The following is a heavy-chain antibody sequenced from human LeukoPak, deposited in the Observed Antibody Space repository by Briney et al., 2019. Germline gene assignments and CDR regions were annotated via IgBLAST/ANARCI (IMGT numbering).Heavy chain of an antibody. D-gene: IGHD5-24*01. CDR2: IGAAGDT. Sequence: GGSLRLSCAASGFTFSTYDMHWVRQAAGEGLEWVSGIGAAGDTYYPGSVKGRFTISRENAKNFLFLQMNSLGVGDTAVYYCARAARINGYNYFDYWGQGTLVTVSS. CDR1: GFTFSTYD. V-gene: IGHV3-13*01. J-gene: IGHJ4*02. CDR3: ARAARINGYNYFDY.